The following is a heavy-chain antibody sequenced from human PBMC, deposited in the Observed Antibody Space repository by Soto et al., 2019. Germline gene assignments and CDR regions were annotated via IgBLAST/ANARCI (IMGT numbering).Heavy chain of an antibody. V-gene: IGHV3-30*18. D-gene: IGHD6-19*01. CDR3: AKQLRGSGWYPLDS. CDR1: GFLLSSSC. CDR2: SSFDGTQQ. J-gene: IGHJ4*02. Sequence: LACTASGFLLSSSCMHCVRHAPGKGLEWLAVSSFDGTQQFYGDSVKGRFTVSRDNSNNTLYLEMNSLRTEDTAVYYCAKQLRGSGWYPLDSWGQGTPVTVSS.